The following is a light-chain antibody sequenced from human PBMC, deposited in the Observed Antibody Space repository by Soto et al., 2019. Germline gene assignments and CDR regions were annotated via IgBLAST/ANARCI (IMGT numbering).Light chain of an antibody. CDR1: SSSIGAGFD. CDR3: QSYDSSLTGSKV. Sequence: VLTQPPSVSGAPGQRVTSSCTGSSSSIGAGFDVHWYQQLPGAAPKLLIYGNNYRASGVPDRFSGSKSGTSASLAITGLQAEDEADYYCQSYDSSLTGSKVFXTGTKVTVL. J-gene: IGLJ1*01. V-gene: IGLV1-40*01. CDR2: GNN.